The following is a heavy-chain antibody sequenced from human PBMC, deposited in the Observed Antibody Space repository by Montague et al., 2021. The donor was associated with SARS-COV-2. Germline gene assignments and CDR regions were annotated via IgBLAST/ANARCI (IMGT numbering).Heavy chain of an antibody. Sequence: TLSLTCTVSGGSISSGGYSWSWIRQHPGKGLEWIGYIYYSGSTYYNLSLKSRVTISVDTSKNQFSLKLSSVTAADTAVYYCARAGTITMIVVVIDAFDIWGQGTMVTVSS. CDR2: IYYSGST. J-gene: IGHJ3*02. CDR1: GGSISSGGYS. V-gene: IGHV4-31*03. CDR3: ARAGTITMIVVVIDAFDI. D-gene: IGHD3-22*01.